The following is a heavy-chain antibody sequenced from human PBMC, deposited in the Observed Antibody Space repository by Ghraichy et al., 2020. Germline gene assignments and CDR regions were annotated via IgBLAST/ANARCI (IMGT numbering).Heavy chain of an antibody. CDR3: SRGHQYDP. CDR2: INHSGST. CDR1: GGSFSGYY. J-gene: IGHJ5*02. V-gene: IGHV4-34*01. Sequence: SETLSLTCAGYGGSFSGYYWSWICQPPGKGLEWIGEINHSGSTNYNPSLKSRVTISVDTSKNKFSLKLSSLTAADTAVYYCSRGHQYDPWCQGTLVTVSS.